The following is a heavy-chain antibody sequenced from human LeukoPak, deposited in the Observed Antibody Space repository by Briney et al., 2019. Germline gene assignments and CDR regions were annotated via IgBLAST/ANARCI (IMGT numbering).Heavy chain of an antibody. CDR1: GFTFSSYA. D-gene: IGHD3-22*01. Sequence: GGSLRLSCAASGFTFSSYAMSWVRQAPGKGLEWVSGISGSGGSTHYADSVKGRFTISRDNSKNTLYLQMNSLRAEDTAVYYCAKVASYYYDSSAYYDHWDQGTLVTVSS. J-gene: IGHJ4*02. CDR3: AKVASYYYDSSAYYDH. V-gene: IGHV3-23*01. CDR2: ISGSGGST.